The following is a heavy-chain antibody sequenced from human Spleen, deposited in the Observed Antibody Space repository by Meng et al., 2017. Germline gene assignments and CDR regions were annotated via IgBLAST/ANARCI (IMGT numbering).Heavy chain of an antibody. Sequence: ASVKVSCKASGYTFTGYYMHWVRQAPGQGLEWMGWINPNSGGTNYAQKFQGRVTMTRDTSISTAYMELSRLRSDDTAVDYCARSIAVAGTSVNAFDIWGQGTMVTVSS. V-gene: IGHV1-2*02. CDR2: INPNSGGT. D-gene: IGHD6-19*01. J-gene: IGHJ3*02. CDR1: GYTFTGYY. CDR3: ARSIAVAGTSVNAFDI.